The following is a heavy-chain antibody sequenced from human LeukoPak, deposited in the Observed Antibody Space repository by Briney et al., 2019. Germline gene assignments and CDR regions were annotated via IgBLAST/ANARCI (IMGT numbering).Heavy chain of an antibody. D-gene: IGHD3-10*01. CDR1: GYSISSGYY. J-gene: IGHJ4*02. Sequence: SETLSLTCTVSGYSISSGYYWGWIRPPPGKGLEWIGSIYHSGSIYYNPSLKGRVTISVDTSNNQFSLKLNSVTAADTAVYYCARDRYYASGSYSRIFDYWGQGTLVTVSS. CDR3: ARDRYYASGSYSRIFDY. V-gene: IGHV4-38-2*02. CDR2: IYHSGSI.